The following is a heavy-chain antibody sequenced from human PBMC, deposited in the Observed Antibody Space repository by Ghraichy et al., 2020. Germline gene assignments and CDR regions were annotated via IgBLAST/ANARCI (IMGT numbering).Heavy chain of an antibody. V-gene: IGHV3-23*01. D-gene: IGHD2-21*01. J-gene: IGHJ3*02. Sequence: GALRLSCAASGFTFSSYPMSWVRQAPGKGLEWVSVISGSGTSTYYADSVKGRFTISRDNSKNTLYLQMNSLRAEDTAMYYCAKGWGSVVGADAFDIWGQGTMVTVSS. CDR3: AKGWGSVVGADAFDI. CDR1: GFTFSSYP. CDR2: ISGSGTST.